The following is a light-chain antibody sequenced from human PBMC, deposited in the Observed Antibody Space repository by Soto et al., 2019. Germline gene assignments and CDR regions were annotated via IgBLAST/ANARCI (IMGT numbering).Light chain of an antibody. Sequence: DIQMTQSRSTLSASVGDRVTITCRASQSISSGLAWYQQKPGKAPKLLIYKASSLESGVPSRFSGSGSGTEFTLTISSLQPDVFATYYCQQYNSYPLTFGGGTKVEIK. CDR1: QSISSG. CDR3: QQYNSYPLT. CDR2: KAS. J-gene: IGKJ4*01. V-gene: IGKV1-5*03.